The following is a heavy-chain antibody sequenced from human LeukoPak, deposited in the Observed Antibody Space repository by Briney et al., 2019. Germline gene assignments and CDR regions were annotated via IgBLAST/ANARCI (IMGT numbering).Heavy chain of an antibody. D-gene: IGHD6-19*01. CDR2: INHSGST. J-gene: IGHJ6*02. Sequence: SETLSLTCAVYGGSFSGYYWSWIRRPPGKGLEWIGEINHSGSTNYNPSLKSRVTISVDTSKNQFSLKLSSVTAADTAVYYCARATEFRGWYPPYYYYYGMDVWGQGTTVTVSS. CDR3: ARATEFRGWYPPYYYYYGMDV. CDR1: GGSFSGYY. V-gene: IGHV4-34*01.